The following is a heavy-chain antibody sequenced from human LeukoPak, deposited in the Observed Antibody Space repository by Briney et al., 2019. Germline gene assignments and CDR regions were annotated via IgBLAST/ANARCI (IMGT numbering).Heavy chain of an antibody. J-gene: IGHJ6*04. V-gene: IGHV4-59*08. Sequence: SETLSLTCTVSDDSITSYYWSWIRQPPGKGLEWIGCIYYSGTINYNPSLKSRVTISVDTPKNQFSLKLNSVTAADTAVYYCARRARPDVWGKGTTVTVSS. CDR1: DDSITSYY. CDR3: ARRARPDV. CDR2: IYYSGTI.